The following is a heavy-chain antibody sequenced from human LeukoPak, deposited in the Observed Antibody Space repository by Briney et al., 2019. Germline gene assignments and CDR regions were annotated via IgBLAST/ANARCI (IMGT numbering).Heavy chain of an antibody. D-gene: IGHD4-17*01. V-gene: IGHV4-59*08. CDR1: GGSISSHY. Sequence: SETLSLTCTVSGGSISSHYWSWIRQPPGKGLEWIGYIYYSGSTNYNPSLKSRVTISVDTSKNQISLKLSSVTAADTAVYYYARRMDGDYVYFDYWGQGTLVTVSS. CDR2: IYYSGST. J-gene: IGHJ4*02. CDR3: ARRMDGDYVYFDY.